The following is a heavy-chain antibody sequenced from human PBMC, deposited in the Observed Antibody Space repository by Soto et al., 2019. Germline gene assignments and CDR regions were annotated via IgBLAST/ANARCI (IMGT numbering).Heavy chain of an antibody. J-gene: IGHJ4*02. Sequence: EVQLVESGGGLVEPGGSLRLSCAASGFNFNNHTMNWVRQAPGKGLEWVSSISSGSSYIYYADSVKGRFTISRDNAKNSLYLQMNSLRVEGTAVYYCASRDGYNYLAGFDYWGQGTLVTVSS. CDR3: ASRDGYNYLAGFDY. CDR2: ISSGSSYI. D-gene: IGHD3-22*01. V-gene: IGHV3-21*01. CDR1: GFNFNNHT.